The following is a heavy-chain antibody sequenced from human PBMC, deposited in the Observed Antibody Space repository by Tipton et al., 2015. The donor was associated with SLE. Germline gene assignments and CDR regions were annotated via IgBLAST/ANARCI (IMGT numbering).Heavy chain of an antibody. Sequence: SLRLSCAASGFTFSSYAMSWVRQAPGKGLEWVSAISGSGGSTYYANSVKGRFTITRDNSKNQVYLQMNSLRAEDTALYYCAEYSGWIYWGQGTLVTVSS. V-gene: IGHV3-23*01. CDR2: ISGSGGST. D-gene: IGHD6-19*01. CDR3: AEYSGWIY. J-gene: IGHJ4*02. CDR1: GFTFSSYA.